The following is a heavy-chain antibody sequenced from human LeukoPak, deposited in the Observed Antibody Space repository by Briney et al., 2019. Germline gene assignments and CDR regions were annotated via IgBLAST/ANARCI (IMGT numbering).Heavy chain of an antibody. CDR3: ARGPADAVPWYFDY. CDR2: ISYDGSNK. CDR1: GFTFSNYW. J-gene: IGHJ4*02. Sequence: GGSLRLSCAASGFTFSNYWMSWVRQAPGKGLEWVAVISYDGSNKYYADSVKGRFTISRDNSKNTLYLQMNSLRAEDTAVYYCARGPADAVPWYFDYWGQGTLVTVSS. V-gene: IGHV3-30*03. D-gene: IGHD6-13*01.